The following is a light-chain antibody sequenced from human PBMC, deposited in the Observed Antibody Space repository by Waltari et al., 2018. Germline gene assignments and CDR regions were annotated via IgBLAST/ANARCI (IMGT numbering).Light chain of an antibody. CDR1: QAISNF. CDR2: EPS. V-gene: IGKV1-33*01. J-gene: IGKJ4*01. CDR3: QQHDRPPLT. Sequence: DIQMTQSPSSLSASVGDRVTITCQASQAISNFLNCYQQKTGKAHKLLIYEPSILTKGVPSRCRGRGSWSDFTLTISSLGPEDFATYYCQQHDRPPLTFGGGT.